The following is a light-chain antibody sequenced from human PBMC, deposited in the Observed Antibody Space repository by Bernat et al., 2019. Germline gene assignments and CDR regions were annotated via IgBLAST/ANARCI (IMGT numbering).Light chain of an antibody. Sequence: QPVLTQSSSASASLGSSVKLTCTLSSGHSSYIIAWHQQQPGKAPRYLMKLEGSGSYNKGSAVPDRFSGSSSGADRYLTISNLQFEDEADYYCETWDSNTLYVFGTGTKVTVL. V-gene: IGLV4-60*02. J-gene: IGLJ1*01. CDR1: SGHSSYI. CDR2: LEGSGSY. CDR3: ETWDSNTLYV.